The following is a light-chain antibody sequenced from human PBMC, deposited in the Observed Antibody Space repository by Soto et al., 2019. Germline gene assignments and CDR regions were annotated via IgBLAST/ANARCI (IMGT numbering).Light chain of an antibody. CDR1: QSISSN. Sequence: EVVLTQSPATLSLSPGERATLSCRASQSISSNLVWYQQKVGQAPRLLIYDASNRATGISARFSGSGSGTDFTLTINRLEPEEFAVYYCQQRSSWPVTFGGGTKVEIK. CDR2: DAS. J-gene: IGKJ4*01. V-gene: IGKV3-11*01. CDR3: QQRSSWPVT.